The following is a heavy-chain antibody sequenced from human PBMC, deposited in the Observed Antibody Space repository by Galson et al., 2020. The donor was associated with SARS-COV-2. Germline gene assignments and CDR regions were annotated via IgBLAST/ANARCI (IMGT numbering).Heavy chain of an antibody. CDR3: ARQSNGRNGYYYFDD. CDR1: GFTFSSFE. Sequence: GESLKISCAASGFTFSSFEMNWVRQAPGKGLEWVAYVSVGGTTTYYVDSVKGRFTISRDNAKNSLSLQMSSLRVEDTAVYYCARQSNGRNGYYYFDDWGQGTLVTVSS. J-gene: IGHJ4*02. CDR2: VSVGGTTT. D-gene: IGHD1-1*01. V-gene: IGHV3-48*03.